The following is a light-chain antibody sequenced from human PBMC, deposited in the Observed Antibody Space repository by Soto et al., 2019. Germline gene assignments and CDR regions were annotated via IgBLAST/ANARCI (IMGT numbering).Light chain of an antibody. CDR2: DVS. CDR1: SCDIGGHDF. CDR3: ASYRSSRTYV. Sequence: QSVLTQPASVSGSPGQSITISCTGSSCDIGGHDFVSWYQQHPGKAPQLIIYDVSRRPSGVSSHFSGSKSANTASLTISGLQAEDEAEYYCASYRSSRTYVFGTGTKLTVL. J-gene: IGLJ1*01. V-gene: IGLV2-14*01.